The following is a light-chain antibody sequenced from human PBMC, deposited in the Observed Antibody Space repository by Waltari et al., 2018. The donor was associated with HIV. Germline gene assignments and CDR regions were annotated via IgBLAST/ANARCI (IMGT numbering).Light chain of an antibody. J-gene: IGLJ3*02. CDR1: TDNVGNQG. CDR3: SASATSLNAWV. Sequence: QAGLTQPPSVSTGLRQTATLTCTGNTDNVGNQGAAFLQHHQRHPPQPLLYRTNDRPSGISDRFSASRTGNTASLTITARQPEDEADYYCSASATSLNAWVFGGGTKLTVL. CDR2: RTN. V-gene: IGLV10-54*04.